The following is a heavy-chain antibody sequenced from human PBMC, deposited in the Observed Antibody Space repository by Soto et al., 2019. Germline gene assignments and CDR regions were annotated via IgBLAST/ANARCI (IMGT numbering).Heavy chain of an antibody. Sequence: PGESLKISCKGSGYSFTNYWIAWVRQMPGKGLEWMGIIYPGDSDTRYSPSFQGQVTISADKSIITAYLQWSSLKASDTAMYYCARLGSVAADHSGLDVWGQGTTVTVSS. CDR1: GYSFTNYW. D-gene: IGHD3-10*01. CDR3: ARLGSVAADHSGLDV. J-gene: IGHJ6*02. CDR2: IYPGDSDT. V-gene: IGHV5-51*01.